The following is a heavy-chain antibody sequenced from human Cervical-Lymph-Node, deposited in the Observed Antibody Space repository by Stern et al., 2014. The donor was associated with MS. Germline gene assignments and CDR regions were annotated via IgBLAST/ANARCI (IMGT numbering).Heavy chain of an antibody. CDR1: GGSISSYY. V-gene: IGHV4-59*01. D-gene: IGHD3-10*01. CDR2: IYYSGST. Sequence: QVQLVQSGPGLVKPSETLSLTCTVSGGSISSYYWSWIRQPPGKGLEWIGYIYYSGSTNYNPSLKSRVTISVDTSKNQFSLKLSSVTAADTAVYYCARDRGSYGMDVWGQGTTVTVSS. J-gene: IGHJ6*02. CDR3: ARDRGSYGMDV.